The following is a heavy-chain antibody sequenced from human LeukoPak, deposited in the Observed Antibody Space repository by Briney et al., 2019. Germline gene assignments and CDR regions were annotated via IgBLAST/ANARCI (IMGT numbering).Heavy chain of an antibody. CDR1: GDSVSSNSAA. Sequence: SQTLSLTCAISGDSVSSNSAAWNWIRQSPSRGLEWLGRTYYRSKWYNDYAVSVKSRITINPDTSKNQFSLQLNSVTPEDTAVYYCARGTLGRYFEWLLPGYYNYYMDVWGKGTTVTISS. V-gene: IGHV6-1*01. CDR2: TYYRSKWYN. D-gene: IGHD3-9*01. J-gene: IGHJ6*03. CDR3: ARGTLGRYFEWLLPGYYNYYMDV.